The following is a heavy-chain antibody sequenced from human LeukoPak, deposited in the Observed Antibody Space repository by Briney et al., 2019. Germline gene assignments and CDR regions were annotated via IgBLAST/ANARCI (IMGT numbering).Heavy chain of an antibody. V-gene: IGHV4-61*02. CDR3: ARESGYGDYDFDY. CDR1: GGSITSGRFY. J-gene: IGHJ4*02. D-gene: IGHD4-17*01. Sequence: PSETLSLTCTVSGGSITSGRFYWSWIRQPAGKGLEWIGRFFSSGGTNYNPSLKSRVTISVDTSKNQFSLRLSSVTAADTAVYYCARESGYGDYDFDYWGQGTLVTVSS. CDR2: FFSSGGT.